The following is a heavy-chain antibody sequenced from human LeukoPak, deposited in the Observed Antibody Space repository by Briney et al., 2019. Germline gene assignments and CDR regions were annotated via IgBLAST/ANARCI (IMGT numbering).Heavy chain of an antibody. V-gene: IGHV3-43D*03. CDR3: AKKASSGNFDY. Sequence: GGSLRLSCAASGFTFDDYAMHWVRQAPGKGLEWVSLISWDGGSTYYADSVKGRFTISRDNSKNSLYLQMNSLRAEGTALYYCAKKASSGNFDYWGQGTLVTVSS. D-gene: IGHD2-15*01. CDR2: ISWDGGST. CDR1: GFTFDDYA. J-gene: IGHJ4*02.